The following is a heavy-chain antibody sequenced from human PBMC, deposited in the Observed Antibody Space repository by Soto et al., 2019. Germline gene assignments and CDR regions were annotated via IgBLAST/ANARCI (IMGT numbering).Heavy chain of an antibody. D-gene: IGHD3-9*01. V-gene: IGHV3-30-3*01. CDR3: ARDRLFESNTFYYNYGMDV. CDR1: GFTFRSYA. J-gene: IGHJ6*02. CDR2: ISFDGNNK. Sequence: QVQLVVSGGGVVQPGMSLRLSCAASGFTFRSYAMHWVRQVPGKGLEWVAVISFDGNNKYYADSVKGRFTISRDNSKNTLYLQMSSLRPDDTAVYYCARDRLFESNTFYYNYGMDVWGQGTTVTVSS.